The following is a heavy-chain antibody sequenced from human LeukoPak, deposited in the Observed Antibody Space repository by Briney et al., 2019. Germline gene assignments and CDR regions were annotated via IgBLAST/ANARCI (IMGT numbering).Heavy chain of an antibody. CDR3: ARGPPDSSSWHFDY. D-gene: IGHD6-13*01. V-gene: IGHV1-18*01. Sequence: ASVKVSCKASGGTFSSYAISWVRQAPGQGLEWMGWISAYNGNTNYAQKLQGRVTMTTDTSTSTAYMELRSLRSDDTAVYYCARGPPDSSSWHFDYWGQGTLVTVSS. CDR1: GGTFSSYA. CDR2: ISAYNGNT. J-gene: IGHJ4*02.